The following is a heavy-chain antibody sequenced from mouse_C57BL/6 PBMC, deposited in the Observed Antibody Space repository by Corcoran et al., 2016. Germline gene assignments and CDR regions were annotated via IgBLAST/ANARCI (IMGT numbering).Heavy chain of an antibody. V-gene: IGHV1-26*01. Sequence: EVQLTKSGPGPVPVRATVTISRKATGYAFTDNSMIWVELSHGKRLEWIGDINPNNGGTSYNKKINGKATLTVDKSSSTAYMELRSRTSEDSAVYYCSRLDLCSNWGYLDYWGQGTTLTVSS. J-gene: IGHJ2*01. D-gene: IGHD4-1*01. CDR3: SRLDLCSNWGYLDY. CDR1: GYAFTDNS. CDR2: INPNNGGT.